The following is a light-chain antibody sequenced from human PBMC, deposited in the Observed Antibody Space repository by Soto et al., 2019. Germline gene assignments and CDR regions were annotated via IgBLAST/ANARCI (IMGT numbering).Light chain of an antibody. CDR2: RAS. J-gene: IGKJ1*01. CDR3: QQYDSYPWT. CDR1: QSIRSW. V-gene: IGKV1-5*03. Sequence: DIQMTQSPSILSASVGDRVTITCRASQSIRSWLDWYQQKAGTAPKLLIYRASSLESGVPSRFSGSGSGTDFALTISSLQPDDFATYYCQQYDSYPWTFGQGTKVDIK.